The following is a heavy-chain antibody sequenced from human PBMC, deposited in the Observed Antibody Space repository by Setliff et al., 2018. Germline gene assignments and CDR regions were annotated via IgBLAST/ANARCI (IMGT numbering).Heavy chain of an antibody. CDR3: ARASRFGTIVYRGDYYMDV. Sequence: ASVKVSCKASGGTFSRYGISWVRQAPGQGLEWMGGTIPIFGTTNYAQKFQGRVTIITDESTNTAYMELSSLRSEDTAVYYCARASRFGTIVYRGDYYMDVWGKGTTVTVSS. J-gene: IGHJ6*03. CDR1: GGTFSRYG. D-gene: IGHD3-10*01. V-gene: IGHV1-69*05. CDR2: TIPIFGTT.